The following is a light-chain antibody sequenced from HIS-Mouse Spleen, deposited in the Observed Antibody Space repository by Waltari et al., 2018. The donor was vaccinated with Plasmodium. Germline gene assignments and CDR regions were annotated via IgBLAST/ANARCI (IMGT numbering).Light chain of an antibody. Sequence: SYVLTQPPSVSVAPGQTARITCGGNNIGRKSVNWYQQKPGQAPLLVVYDDRDRPSGSPERFSGSNSGNTATLTISRVEAGDEADYYCQVWDSSSDHPVFGGGTKLTVL. J-gene: IGLJ2*01. CDR1: NIGRKS. CDR2: DDR. V-gene: IGLV3-21*02. CDR3: QVWDSSSDHPV.